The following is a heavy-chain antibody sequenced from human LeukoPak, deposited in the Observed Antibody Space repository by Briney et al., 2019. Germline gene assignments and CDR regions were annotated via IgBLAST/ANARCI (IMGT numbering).Heavy chain of an antibody. D-gene: IGHD3-9*01. CDR2: INAHNGNT. Sequence: GASVKVSCKASGYTFSIYGISWVRQAPGQGLEWMGWINAHNGNTNYAQKLQGRVTMTTDTSTSTAYMELRSLRSDDTAVYYCVRDSDIQHDVLHSWGQGTLVTVSS. V-gene: IGHV1-18*01. J-gene: IGHJ5*02. CDR1: GYTFSIYG. CDR3: VRDSDIQHDVLHS.